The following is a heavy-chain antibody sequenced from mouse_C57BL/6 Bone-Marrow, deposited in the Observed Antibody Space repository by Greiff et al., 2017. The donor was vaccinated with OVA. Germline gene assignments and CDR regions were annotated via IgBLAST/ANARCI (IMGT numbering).Heavy chain of an antibody. CDR2: IDPANGNT. CDR1: GFNIKNTY. V-gene: IGHV14-3*01. Sequence: VQLQQSVAELVRPGASVKLSCTASGFNIKNTYMHWVKQRPEQGLEWIGRIDPANGNTKYAPKFQGKATITADTSSNTAYMQLSSLTSEDTAIYCYASITTVVHWYFDVWGTGTTVTVSS. CDR3: ASITTVVHWYFDV. D-gene: IGHD1-1*01. J-gene: IGHJ1*03.